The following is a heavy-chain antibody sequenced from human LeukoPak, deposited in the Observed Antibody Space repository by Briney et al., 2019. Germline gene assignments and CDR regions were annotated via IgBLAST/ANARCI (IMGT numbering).Heavy chain of an antibody. CDR3: ASWGATHHYFDS. CDR1: GGSISSYY. CDR2: IYYSGIT. Sequence: PSETLSLTCTVSGGSISSYYWSWIRQPPGKGLEWIGYIYYSGITYYNPSLKSRVTISVDTSKNQFSLKPSSVTAADTAVYYCASWGATHHYFDSWGRGTLVTVSS. J-gene: IGHJ4*02. D-gene: IGHD1-26*01. V-gene: IGHV4-59*08.